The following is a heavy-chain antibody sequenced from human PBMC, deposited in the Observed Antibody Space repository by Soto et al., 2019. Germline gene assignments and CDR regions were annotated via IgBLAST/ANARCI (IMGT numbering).Heavy chain of an antibody. CDR3: ARAGTSDIVVVPAAPFDY. CDR2: IYYSGST. J-gene: IGHJ4*02. Sequence: QVQLQESGPGLVKPSETLSLTCTVSGGSISSYYWSWIRQPPGKGLEWIGYIYYSGSTNYNPSLKSRVTLSVDTSKNQFSLKLSSVTAADTAVYYCARAGTSDIVVVPAAPFDYWGQGTLVTVSS. D-gene: IGHD2-2*01. V-gene: IGHV4-59*08. CDR1: GGSISSYY.